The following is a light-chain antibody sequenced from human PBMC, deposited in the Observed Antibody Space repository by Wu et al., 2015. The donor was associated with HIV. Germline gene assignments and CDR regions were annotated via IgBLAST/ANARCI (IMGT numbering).Light chain of an antibody. CDR2: AAS. CDR1: QSISSY. CDR3: QQSYSTRRT. V-gene: IGKV1-39*01. Sequence: DIQMTQSPSSLSASVGDRVTITCRASQSISSYLNWYQQKPGKAPKLLIYAASSLQSGVPSRFSGSGSGTDFTLTISSLQPEDFATYYCQQSYSTRRTFGQGTKVE. J-gene: IGKJ1*01.